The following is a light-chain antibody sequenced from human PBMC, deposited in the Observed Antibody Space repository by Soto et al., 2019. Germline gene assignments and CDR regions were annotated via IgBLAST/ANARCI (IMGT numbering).Light chain of an antibody. V-gene: IGLV2-11*01. J-gene: IGLJ1*01. Sequence: QSALTQPRSVSGSPGQSVTISCTGTRSDVGGYNYVSWYQQHPGKAPKLMIYDVSKRPSGVPDRFSGSKSGNTASLTISGLQAEHEADYYCCSYTGSYSYVFGTGTKVTVL. CDR2: DVS. CDR1: RSDVGGYNY. CDR3: CSYTGSYSYV.